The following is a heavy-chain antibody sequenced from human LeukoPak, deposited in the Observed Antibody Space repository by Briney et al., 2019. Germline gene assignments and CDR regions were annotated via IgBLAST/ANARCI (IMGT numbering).Heavy chain of an antibody. Sequence: PSETLSLTCAVYGGSFSGYYWSWIRQPPGKGLEWIGEINHSGSTNYNPSLKSRVTISVDTSKNQFSLKLSSVTAADTAVYYCARVGGSSSSKDNPDYWGQGTLVTVSS. D-gene: IGHD6-6*01. J-gene: IGHJ4*02. V-gene: IGHV4-34*01. CDR2: INHSGST. CDR1: GGSFSGYY. CDR3: ARVGGSSSSKDNPDY.